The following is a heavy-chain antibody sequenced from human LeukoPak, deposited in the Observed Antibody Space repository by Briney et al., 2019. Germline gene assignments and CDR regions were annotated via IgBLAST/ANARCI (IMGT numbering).Heavy chain of an antibody. J-gene: IGHJ4*02. CDR3: ARDPPLYGSGRDGDY. D-gene: IGHD3-10*01. CDR2: IYHSGST. CDR1: GGSISSSNW. V-gene: IGHV4-4*02. Sequence: SETLSLTCTVSGGSISSSNWWSWVRQPPGKGLEWIGEIYHSGSTNYNPSLKSRVTISVDKSKNQFSLKLSSVTAADTAVYYCARDPPLYGSGRDGDYWGQGTLVTVSS.